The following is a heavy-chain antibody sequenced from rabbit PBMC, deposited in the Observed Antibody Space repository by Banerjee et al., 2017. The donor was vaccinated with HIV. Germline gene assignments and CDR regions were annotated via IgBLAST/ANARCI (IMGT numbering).Heavy chain of an antibody. Sequence: SLEESGGGLVKPGASLTLTCTASGFSFSSGDYMCWVRQAPGKGLEWIGCIWGGHDPNTYYASWAKGRFTISKTSSTTVTLQMTSLTAADTATYFCARGGDSSIGYGSDLWGQGTLVTVS. J-gene: IGHJ4*01. CDR2: IWGGHDPNT. CDR3: ARGGDSSIGYGSDL. D-gene: IGHD1-1*01. CDR1: GFSFSSGDY. V-gene: IGHV1S40*01.